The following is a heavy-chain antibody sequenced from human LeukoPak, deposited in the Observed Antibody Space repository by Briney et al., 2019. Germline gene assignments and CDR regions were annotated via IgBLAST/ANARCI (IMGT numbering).Heavy chain of an antibody. D-gene: IGHD3-10*01. CDR3: ARDYGSGSNYYFDY. Sequence: SETLSLTCTVSGYSISSGYYWGWIRQPPGKGLEWIGSIYHSGSTYYNPSLKSRVTISVDTSKNQFSLKLSSVTAADTAVYYCARDYGSGSNYYFDYWGQGTLVTVSS. CDR1: GYSISSGYY. J-gene: IGHJ4*02. CDR2: IYHSGST. V-gene: IGHV4-38-2*02.